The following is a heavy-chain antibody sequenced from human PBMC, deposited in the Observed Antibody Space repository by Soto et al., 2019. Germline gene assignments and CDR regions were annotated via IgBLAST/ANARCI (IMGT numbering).Heavy chain of an antibody. J-gene: IGHJ4*02. CDR3: ARAKRGYSGYEHFDY. CDR1: GGTFSSYA. D-gene: IGHD5-12*01. Sequence: QVQLVQSGAEVKKPGSSVKVSCKASGGTFSSYAISWVRQAPGQVLEWMGGIIPIFGTANYAQKFQGRVTITADESTSTAYMELSSLRSEDTAVYYCARAKRGYSGYEHFDYWGQGTLVTVSS. CDR2: IIPIFGTA. V-gene: IGHV1-69*01.